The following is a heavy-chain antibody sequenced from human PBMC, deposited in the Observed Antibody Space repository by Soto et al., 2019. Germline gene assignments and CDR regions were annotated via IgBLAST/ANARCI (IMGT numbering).Heavy chain of an antibody. V-gene: IGHV1-8*01. CDR3: ARGVTAGVDY. J-gene: IGHJ4*02. Sequence: RASVKVSCKASGYTFTSFDINWVRQATGQGLEWMGWMSPNSGNTGYAQKFQGRVTMTRDASISTAYMELSSLTSEDTAVYYCARGVTAGVDYWGQGTLVTVSS. CDR2: MSPNSGNT. D-gene: IGHD1-26*01. CDR1: GYTFTSFD.